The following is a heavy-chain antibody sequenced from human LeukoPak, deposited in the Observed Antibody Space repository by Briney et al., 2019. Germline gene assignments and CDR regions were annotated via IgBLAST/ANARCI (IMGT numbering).Heavy chain of an antibody. D-gene: IGHD2-15*01. J-gene: IGHJ4*02. V-gene: IGHV4-34*01. CDR1: GGSFSGYY. Sequence: SETLSLTCAVYGGSFSGYYWSWIRQPPGKGLEWIGEINHSGSTNYNPSLKSRVTISVDTSKNQFSLKLSSLTAADTAVYYCARVRYCSGGSCNWGQGTLVTVSS. CDR3: ARVRYCSGGSCN. CDR2: INHSGST.